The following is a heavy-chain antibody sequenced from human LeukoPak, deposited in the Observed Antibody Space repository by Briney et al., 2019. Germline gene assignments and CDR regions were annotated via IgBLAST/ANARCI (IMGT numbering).Heavy chain of an antibody. CDR3: ARTSSSWYWFDP. V-gene: IGHV1-2*02. J-gene: IGHJ5*02. Sequence: ASVKVSCKASGYTFTSYAMNWVRQAPGQGLEWMGWINPNSGGTNYAQKFQGRVTMTRDTSISTAYMELSRLRSDDTAVYYCARTSSSWYWFDPWGQGTLVTVSS. CDR2: INPNSGGT. D-gene: IGHD6-13*01. CDR1: GYTFTSYA.